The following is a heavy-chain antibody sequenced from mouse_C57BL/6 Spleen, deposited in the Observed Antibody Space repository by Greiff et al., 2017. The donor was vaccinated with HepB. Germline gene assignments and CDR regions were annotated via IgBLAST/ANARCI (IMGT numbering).Heavy chain of an antibody. V-gene: IGHV1-74*01. J-gene: IGHJ1*03. CDR3: AIEGLGRWYFDV. CDR1: GYTFTSYW. CDR2: IHPSDRDT. Sequence: QVQLQQPGAELVKPGASVKVSCKASGYTFTSYWMHWVKQRPGQGLEWIGRIHPSDRDTNYNQKFKGKATLTVDKSSSTAYMQLSSLTSEDSAVYYCAIEGLGRWYFDVWGTGTTVTVSS. D-gene: IGHD3-3*01.